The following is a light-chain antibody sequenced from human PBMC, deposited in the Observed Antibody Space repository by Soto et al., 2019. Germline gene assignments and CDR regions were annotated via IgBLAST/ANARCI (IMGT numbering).Light chain of an antibody. CDR2: GAS. V-gene: IGKV3-15*01. Sequence: ETVMTQSAATLSVSPGERATLSCRASQSVSSNLAWYQQKPGQAPRLLIYGASTRVTGIPARFSGSGSGTEFNLTNSSLQSEDFAVYYCQQYNNWPRTFGQGTKVQIK. CDR1: QSVSSN. J-gene: IGKJ1*01. CDR3: QQYNNWPRT.